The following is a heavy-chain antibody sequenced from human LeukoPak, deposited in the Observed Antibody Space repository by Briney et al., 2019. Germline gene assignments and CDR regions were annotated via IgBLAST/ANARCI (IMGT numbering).Heavy chain of an antibody. CDR2: IRVRGDST. CDR1: GFTFRSYA. Sequence: VESLRLSCGASGFTFRSYAMTWVRQAPGKGLEWVSGIRVRGDSTYYADSVKGRFTISRDNSKDTLYLQMNRLRAEDTAVYYCAKAYYYGSGSFYTGLDYWGQGTLVTVSS. CDR3: AKAYYYGSGSFYTGLDY. V-gene: IGHV3-23*01. D-gene: IGHD3-10*01. J-gene: IGHJ4*02.